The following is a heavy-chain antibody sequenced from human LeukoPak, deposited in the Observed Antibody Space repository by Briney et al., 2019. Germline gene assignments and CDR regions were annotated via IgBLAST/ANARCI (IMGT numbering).Heavy chain of an antibody. Sequence: GGSLTLSCAASGFTFSYYSMNWVRQAPGKGLEWVSYISSSGSTIYYADSVKGRFTISRDNAKKSLYLQMNSLRAEDTAAYYCANSGSYSDYDDAFDIWGQGTMVTVSS. V-gene: IGHV3-48*04. J-gene: IGHJ3*02. CDR3: ANSGSYSDYDDAFDI. D-gene: IGHD1-26*01. CDR1: GFTFSYYS. CDR2: ISSSGSTI.